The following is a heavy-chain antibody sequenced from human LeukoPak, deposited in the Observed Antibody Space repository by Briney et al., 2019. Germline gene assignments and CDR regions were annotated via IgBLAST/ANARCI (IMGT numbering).Heavy chain of an antibody. CDR1: GYTFTSYD. J-gene: IGHJ4*02. D-gene: IGHD3-10*01. CDR2: MNPNSGNT. CDR3: AREAYYGSGSYYNPLDY. Sequence: ASVKVSCKASGYTFTSYDINWVRQATGQGLEWMGWMNPNSGNTGYAQKFQGRVTMTRNTSISTAYMELSSLRSEDTAVYYCAREAYYGSGSYYNPLDYWGQGTLVTVSS. V-gene: IGHV1-8*01.